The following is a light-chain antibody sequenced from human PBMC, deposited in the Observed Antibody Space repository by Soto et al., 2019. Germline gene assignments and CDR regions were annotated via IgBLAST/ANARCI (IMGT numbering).Light chain of an antibody. V-gene: IGKV3-20*01. CDR3: QQSGSSPIT. J-gene: IGKJ5*01. CDR1: QSVSSTY. CDR2: GAS. Sequence: EIVLTQSPGTLSLSPGERATLSCRASQSVSSTYVAWYQQKSGQAPRLLIYGASSRATGIPDRFSGSGSGTDFTLTISRLEPEDFAVYYCQQSGSSPITFGQGTRLEIK.